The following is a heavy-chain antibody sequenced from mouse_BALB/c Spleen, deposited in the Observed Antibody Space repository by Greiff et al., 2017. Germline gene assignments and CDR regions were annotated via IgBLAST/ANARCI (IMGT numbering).Heavy chain of an antibody. CDR2: ISSGSSTI. CDR3: ARSITTATWYFDV. J-gene: IGHJ1*01. CDR1: GFTFSSFG. Sequence: EVQGVESGGGLVQPGGSRKLSCAASGFTFSSFGMHWVRQAPEKGLEWVAYISSGSSTIYYADTVKGRFTISRDNPKNTLFLQMTSLRSEDTAMYYCARSITTATWYFDVWGAGTTVTVSS. V-gene: IGHV5-17*02. D-gene: IGHD1-2*01.